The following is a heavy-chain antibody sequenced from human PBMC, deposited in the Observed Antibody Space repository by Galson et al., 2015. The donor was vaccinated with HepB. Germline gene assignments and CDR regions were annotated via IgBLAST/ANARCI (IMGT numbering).Heavy chain of an antibody. J-gene: IGHJ6*02. CDR3: ARDPPYGSGSIGYGMDV. CDR1: GGTFSSYA. CDR2: IIPIFGTA. D-gene: IGHD3-10*01. V-gene: IGHV1-69*01. Sequence: SCKASGGTFSSYAISWVRQAPGQGLEWMGGIIPIFGTANYAQKFQGRVTITADESTSTAYMELSSLRSEDTAVYYCARDPPYGSGSIGYGMDVWGQGTTVTVSS.